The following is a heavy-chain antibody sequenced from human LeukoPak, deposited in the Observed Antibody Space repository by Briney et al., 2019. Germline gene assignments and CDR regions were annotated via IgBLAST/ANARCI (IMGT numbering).Heavy chain of an antibody. CDR1: GFTFSDYA. V-gene: IGHV3-23*01. CDR3: AKAELGVDTFFDY. Sequence: GGSLTLSCAASGFTFSDYALGWVRQAPGRGLEWVATLSGSGAGTYYSDSVQGRFTISRDNSKRTLFLQMNSLRAEDTAFYYCAKAELGVDTFFDYWGQGTLVTVSS. CDR2: LSGSGAGT. D-gene: IGHD3-3*01. J-gene: IGHJ4*02.